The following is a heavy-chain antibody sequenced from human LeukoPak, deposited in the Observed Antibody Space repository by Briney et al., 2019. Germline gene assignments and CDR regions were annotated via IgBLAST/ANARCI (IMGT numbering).Heavy chain of an antibody. CDR2: IYYSGST. Sequence: PSDTLSLTCTVSGGSISRRSDYWAWVPQPPGKGLEWIGSIYYSGSTYYNTSLESRVPISVAMSKDQFSLKLNSVTAADAAVDYCASPVSTGWHPFDSWGQGTLVTVSS. CDR1: GGSISRRSDY. CDR3: ASPVSTGWHPFDS. D-gene: IGHD6-19*01. J-gene: IGHJ4*02. V-gene: IGHV4-39*01.